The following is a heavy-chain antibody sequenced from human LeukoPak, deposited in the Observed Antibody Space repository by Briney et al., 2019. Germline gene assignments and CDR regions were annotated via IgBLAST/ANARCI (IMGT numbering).Heavy chain of an antibody. J-gene: IGHJ4*02. CDR2: ISSSSSYI. Sequence: TGGSLRLSCAASGFTFSSYSMNWVRQAPGKGLEWVSSISSSSSYIYYADSVKGRFTISRDNAKNSLYLQMNSLRAEGTAVYYCARPTFGGVIVPFDYWGQGTLVTVSS. CDR1: GFTFSSYS. D-gene: IGHD3-16*02. CDR3: ARPTFGGVIVPFDY. V-gene: IGHV3-21*01.